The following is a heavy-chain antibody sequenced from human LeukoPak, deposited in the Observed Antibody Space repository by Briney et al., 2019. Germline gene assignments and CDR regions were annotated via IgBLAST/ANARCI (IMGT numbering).Heavy chain of an antibody. D-gene: IGHD6-13*01. V-gene: IGHV4-34*01. CDR1: GGSFSGYY. CDR2: INHSGST. CDR3: ARGMGSSSWVDY. Sequence: SETLSLTCAVYGGSFSGYYWSWIRQPPGKGLEGIGDINHSGSTHYNPSLKSRVTISVDTSKNQFSLKLSSVTAADTAVYYCARGMGSSSWVDYWGQGTLVTVSS. J-gene: IGHJ4*02.